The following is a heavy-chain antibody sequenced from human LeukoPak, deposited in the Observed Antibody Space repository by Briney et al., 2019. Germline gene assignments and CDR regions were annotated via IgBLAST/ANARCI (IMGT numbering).Heavy chain of an antibody. CDR3: AKEKQRNFDY. Sequence: GGSLRLSCAASGFTFSNYAMSWVRQAPGKGLEGVSGISGSGDITYHGDSVQGRFTISRDNSKNTLYLQMNTLRAEDTAVYFCAKEKQRNFDYWGQGTLVTVSS. CDR2: ISGSGDIT. V-gene: IGHV3-23*01. CDR1: GFTFSNYA. J-gene: IGHJ4*02.